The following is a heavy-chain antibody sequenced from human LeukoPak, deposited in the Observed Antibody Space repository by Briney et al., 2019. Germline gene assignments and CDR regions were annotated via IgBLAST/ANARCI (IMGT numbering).Heavy chain of an antibody. CDR2: ISSFGDYI. CDR3: SRASMPRGIVSPPGDY. J-gene: IGHJ4*02. CDR1: GFTFTTYS. Sequence: PGGSLRLSCAASGFTFTTYSMNWVRQAPGKGLEWVSAISSFGDYIYYADSVKGRFTISRDNSKKTLYLQMNSLRGEDTAVYYCSRASMPRGIVSPPGDYWGQGTLVTVSS. V-gene: IGHV3-21*04. D-gene: IGHD3-10*01.